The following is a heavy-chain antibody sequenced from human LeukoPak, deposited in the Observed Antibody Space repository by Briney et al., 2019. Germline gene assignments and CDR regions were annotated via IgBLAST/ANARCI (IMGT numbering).Heavy chain of an antibody. Sequence: GGSLSLSCAVCGFTFSSYAMRGVRQAPGKGVEGVSAISGSGGSTLYADSVKGRFTISRDNSKNTLYLQMNSLRAEDTAVYYCAKDLSGSYPNYYFDYWGQGTLVTVSS. V-gene: IGHV3-23*01. D-gene: IGHD1-26*01. CDR1: GFTFSSYA. J-gene: IGHJ4*02. CDR2: ISGSGGST. CDR3: AKDLSGSYPNYYFDY.